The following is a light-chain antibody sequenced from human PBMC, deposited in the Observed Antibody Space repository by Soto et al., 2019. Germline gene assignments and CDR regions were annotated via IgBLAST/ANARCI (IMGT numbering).Light chain of an antibody. CDR2: GAS. CDR3: QQYDSSPWT. Sequence: EIVLTQSPGTLSLSPGERAPLSCRASQSVSSNYLAWYQQKPGQAPRLLIYGASTRATGIPDRFSGSGSGTDFTLTSSRLEPEDFAVYYCQQYDSSPWTFGQGTKVEIK. CDR1: QSVSSNY. V-gene: IGKV3-20*01. J-gene: IGKJ1*01.